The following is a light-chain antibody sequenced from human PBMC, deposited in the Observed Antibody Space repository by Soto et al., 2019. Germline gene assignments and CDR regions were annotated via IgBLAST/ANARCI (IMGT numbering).Light chain of an antibody. CDR1: ESLVHSDGKTY. Sequence: IVLTQTPLSSAVTPGQPASFSCGSSESLVHSDGKTYLGWLHLRPGQPPRLLIYQISKRPPGVPDRFRRSWAGTNFTLKISRVEPEDVGTFYCMQASQLRTFGQGTKLDIK. V-gene: IGKV2-24*01. CDR3: MQASQLRT. J-gene: IGKJ1*01. CDR2: QIS.